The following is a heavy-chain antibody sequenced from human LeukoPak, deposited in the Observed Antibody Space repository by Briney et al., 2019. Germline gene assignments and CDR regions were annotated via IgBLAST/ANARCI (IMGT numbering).Heavy chain of an antibody. Sequence: SETLSLTCAVYGGSFSGYYWSWIRQPPGKGLEWIGEINHSGSTNYNPSLKSRVTISVDTPKNQFSLKLSSVTAADTAVYYCARVLGGSTNGFDYWGQGTLVTVSS. V-gene: IGHV4-34*01. CDR1: GGSFSGYY. D-gene: IGHD3-16*01. CDR2: INHSGST. CDR3: ARVLGGSTNGFDY. J-gene: IGHJ4*02.